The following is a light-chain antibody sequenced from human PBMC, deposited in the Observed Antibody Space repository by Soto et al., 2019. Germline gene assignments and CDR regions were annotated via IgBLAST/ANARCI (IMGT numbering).Light chain of an antibody. Sequence: QSVLTQPPSASGSPGQSVTISCTGTSSDVGAYIYVSWYQQHPGKAPKLVIYEVSKRPPGVPDRFSGSRSGNTASLTVSGLQAEDEADYYCSSYAVSNSHVFGTGTKVTVL. J-gene: IGLJ1*01. CDR1: SSDVGAYIY. CDR2: EVS. V-gene: IGLV2-8*01. CDR3: SSYAVSNSHV.